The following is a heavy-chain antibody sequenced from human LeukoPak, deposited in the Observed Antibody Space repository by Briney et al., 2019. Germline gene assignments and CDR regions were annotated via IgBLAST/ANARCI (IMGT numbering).Heavy chain of an antibody. D-gene: IGHD2-2*01. CDR2: IYYSGST. Sequence: SETLSLTCAVSGGSISSGGYSWSWIRQPPGKGLEWIGYIYYSGSTYYNPSLKSRVTISVDTSKNQFSLKLSSVTAADTAVYYCARATLGYCSSTSCSPFYMDVWGKGTTVTVSS. CDR3: ARATLGYCSSTSCSPFYMDV. J-gene: IGHJ6*03. V-gene: IGHV4-30-4*07. CDR1: GGSISSGGYS.